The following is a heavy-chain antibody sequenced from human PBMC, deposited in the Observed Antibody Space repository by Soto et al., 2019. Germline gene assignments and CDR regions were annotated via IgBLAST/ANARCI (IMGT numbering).Heavy chain of an antibody. CDR3: ARDENLIAAFDI. D-gene: IGHD3-16*02. Sequence: VEVSFKASGCHFSKYVFSWVGQAPGQGLEWMGWISAYNGNTNYAQKLQGRVTMTTDTSTSTAYMELRSLRSDDTAVYYCARDENLIAAFDIWGQGTMVTVSS. CDR1: GCHFSKYV. V-gene: IGHV1-18*01. CDR2: ISAYNGNT. J-gene: IGHJ3*02.